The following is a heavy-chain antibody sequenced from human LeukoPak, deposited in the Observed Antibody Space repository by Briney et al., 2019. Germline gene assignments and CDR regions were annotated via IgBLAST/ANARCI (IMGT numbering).Heavy chain of an antibody. Sequence: ASVKVSCKASGGTFSSYAISWVRQAPGQGLEWMGIINPSGGSTSYAQKFQGRVTMTRDTSTSTVYMELSSLRSEDTAVYYCARGHWATVTTYFDYWGQGTLVTVSS. D-gene: IGHD4-17*01. CDR1: GGTFSSYA. CDR2: INPSGGST. CDR3: ARGHWATVTTYFDY. V-gene: IGHV1-46*01. J-gene: IGHJ4*02.